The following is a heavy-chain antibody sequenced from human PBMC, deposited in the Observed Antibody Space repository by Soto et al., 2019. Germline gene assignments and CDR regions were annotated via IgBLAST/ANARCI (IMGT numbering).Heavy chain of an antibody. CDR2: ITPLFGTA. CDR1: GGTFSTYA. V-gene: IGHV1-69*05. J-gene: IGHJ2*01. Sequence: QVQLVQSGAEVKKPGSSVKVSCKASGGTFSTYAISWVRQAPGQGLEWMGGITPLFGTANYAQKFQGRVTITXXDXTXXAYMELTSLRSEDTAVYYCAQTLGLAVAGPGRFDLWGRGTLITVSS. D-gene: IGHD6-19*01. CDR3: AQTLGLAVAGPGRFDL.